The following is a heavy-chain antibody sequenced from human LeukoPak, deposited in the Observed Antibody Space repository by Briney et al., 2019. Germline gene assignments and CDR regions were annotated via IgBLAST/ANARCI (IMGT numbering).Heavy chain of an antibody. J-gene: IGHJ4*02. CDR2: ISGSGGST. D-gene: IGHD3-22*01. CDR1: GFTFSSYA. Sequence: GGSLRLSCAASGFTFSSYAMSWVRQAPGKGLEWVSAISGSGGSTYYADSVKGRFTISRDNSKNTLYLQMNSLRAEDTAVYYSAKVPPDSSGYQPFDYWGQGTLVTVSS. V-gene: IGHV3-23*01. CDR3: AKVPPDSSGYQPFDY.